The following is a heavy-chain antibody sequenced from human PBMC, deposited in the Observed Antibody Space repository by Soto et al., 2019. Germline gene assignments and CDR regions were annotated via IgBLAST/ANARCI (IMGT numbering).Heavy chain of an antibody. D-gene: IGHD6-13*01. Sequence: LSLTCAVYGESFSGYIWTWIRQAPGKGLEWVSYISSSSSYTNYADSVKGRFTISRDNAKNSLYLQMNSLRAEDTAVYYCARDLFGSSSTCPDYWGQGTLVTVSS. CDR1: GESFSGYI. CDR2: ISSSSSYT. V-gene: IGHV3-11*05. J-gene: IGHJ4*02. CDR3: ARDLFGSSSTCPDY.